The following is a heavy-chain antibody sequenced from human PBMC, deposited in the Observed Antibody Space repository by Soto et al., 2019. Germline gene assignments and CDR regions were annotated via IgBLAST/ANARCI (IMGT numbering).Heavy chain of an antibody. CDR2: ISGSGGST. Sequence: GGALRVSCAASGFTVSSYGMSWVRQGPGKGLEWVSSISGSGGSTYYADSVKGRFTISRDNSKNTLYLQMNSLRAEDTAVYYCAKASAPGGTYFPLWFWGQGTLVTVSS. D-gene: IGHD1-26*01. J-gene: IGHJ4*02. V-gene: IGHV3-23*01. CDR1: GFTVSSYG. CDR3: AKASAPGGTYFPLWF.